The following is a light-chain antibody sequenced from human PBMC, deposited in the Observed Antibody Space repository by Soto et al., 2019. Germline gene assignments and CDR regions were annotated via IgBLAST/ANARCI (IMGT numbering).Light chain of an antibody. CDR2: DAS. V-gene: IGKV3-11*01. Sequence: EIVLTQSPATLSLSPGERATLSCRASQSVSSYLAWYQQKPGQAPRLLIYDASNRATGIPARFSGSGSGTEFTLTISRLEPEDCAGYCCRQRSNWPPAFGGGTKVEIK. J-gene: IGKJ4*01. CDR3: RQRSNWPPA. CDR1: QSVSSY.